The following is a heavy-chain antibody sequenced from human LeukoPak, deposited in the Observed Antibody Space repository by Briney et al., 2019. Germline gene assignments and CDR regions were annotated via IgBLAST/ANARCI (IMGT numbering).Heavy chain of an antibody. V-gene: IGHV5-51*01. CDR1: GYSFSSSW. D-gene: IGHD6-19*01. CDR3: ARRHNSGWYSDY. CDR2: IYPGDSDT. J-gene: IGHJ4*02. Sequence: GESLKISCQGSGYSFSSSWIAWVRQMPGKGLEWMGIIYPGDSDTRYSPSFQGHVTISADKSISTAYRQWSSLKASDTAIYYCARRHNSGWYSDYWGQGTLVTASS.